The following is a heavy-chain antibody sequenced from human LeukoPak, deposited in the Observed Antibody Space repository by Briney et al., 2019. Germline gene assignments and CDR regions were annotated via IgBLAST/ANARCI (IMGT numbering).Heavy chain of an antibody. Sequence: PGRSLRLSCAASGCTFSSYAMHWVRQAPGKGLEWVAVISYDGSNKYYADSVKGRFTISRDNSKNTLYLQMNRLRAEDTAVYYCARGIYYYDSSGYDDAFDIWGQGTMVTVSS. J-gene: IGHJ3*02. CDR1: GCTFSSYA. D-gene: IGHD3-22*01. CDR3: ARGIYYYDSSGYDDAFDI. V-gene: IGHV3-30-3*01. CDR2: ISYDGSNK.